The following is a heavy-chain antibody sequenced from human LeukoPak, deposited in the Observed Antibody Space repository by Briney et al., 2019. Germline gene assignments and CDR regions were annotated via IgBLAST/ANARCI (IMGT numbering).Heavy chain of an antibody. D-gene: IGHD5-18*01. CDR3: ARAESGYSYGYIYYYGMDV. Sequence: GGSLRLSCAAPGFTVSSNYMSWVRQAPGKGQERVSAIYSGGSTYYADSVKGRFTISRDNSKNTLYLQMNSLRAEDTAVYYCARAESGYSYGYIYYYGMDVWGQGTTVTVSS. CDR2: IYSGGST. J-gene: IGHJ6*02. CDR1: GFTVSSNY. V-gene: IGHV3-53*01.